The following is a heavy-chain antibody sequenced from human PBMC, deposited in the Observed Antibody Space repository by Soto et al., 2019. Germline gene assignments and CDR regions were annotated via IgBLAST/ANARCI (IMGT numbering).Heavy chain of an antibody. CDR1: GAYISSSNW. V-gene: IGHV4-4*02. CDR2: ISHSGST. D-gene: IGHD2-21*01. J-gene: IGHJ6*02. Sequence: QVQLQESGPGLVKPSGTLSLTCAVSGAYISSSNWWSWVRQPPGKGLEWIGEISHSGSTNYNPSLKSRVTISVDKSKRQLSLKMSPVTAADTAVFHCATVAIPYYYYAMDVWGQGTTVTISS. CDR3: ATVAIPYYYYAMDV.